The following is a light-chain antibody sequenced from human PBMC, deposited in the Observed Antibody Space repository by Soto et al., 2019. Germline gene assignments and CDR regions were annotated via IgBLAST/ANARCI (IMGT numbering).Light chain of an antibody. CDR3: SSYTSSNTLV. CDR1: SSDVGDYNY. Sequence: QSALTQPASVSGSPGQSITISCTGTSSDVGDYNYVSWYQQHPGKAPKLMIYEVSNRPSGVSNRFSGSKSGNTASLTISGLQAEDEAYYYCSSYTSSNTLVFGGGTKLTVL. V-gene: IGLV2-14*01. J-gene: IGLJ3*02. CDR2: EVS.